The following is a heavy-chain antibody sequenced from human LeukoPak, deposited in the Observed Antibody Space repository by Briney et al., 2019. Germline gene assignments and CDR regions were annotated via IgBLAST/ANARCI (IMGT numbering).Heavy chain of an antibody. V-gene: IGHV4-38-2*02. D-gene: IGHD1-26*01. J-gene: IGHJ3*02. CDR3: ARTKYSGTSDDAFDI. CDR2: IYYSGNT. Sequence: SETLSPTCTVSGYSISSGYYWGWIRQPPGKGLEWIGNIYYSGNTYYKPSLKSRVTISIDRSRNQFSLKLSSVTAADTAVYYCARTKYSGTSDDAFDIWGQGTMVTVSS. CDR1: GYSISSGYY.